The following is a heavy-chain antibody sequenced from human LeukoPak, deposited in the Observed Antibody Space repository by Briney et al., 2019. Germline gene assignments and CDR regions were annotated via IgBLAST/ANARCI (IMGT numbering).Heavy chain of an antibody. V-gene: IGHV1-2*02. CDR3: ARVESGSSDAFDI. Sequence: ASVKVSCKASGYTFTGYYMHWVRQATGQGLEWMGWINPNSGGTNYAQKFQGRVTMTRDTSISTAYMELSRLRSDDTAVYYCARVESGSSDAFDIWGQGTMVTVSS. D-gene: IGHD1-26*01. J-gene: IGHJ3*02. CDR2: INPNSGGT. CDR1: GYTFTGYY.